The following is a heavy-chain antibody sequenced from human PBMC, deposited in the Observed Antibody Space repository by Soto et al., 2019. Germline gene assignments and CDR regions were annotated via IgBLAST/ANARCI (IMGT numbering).Heavy chain of an antibody. CDR3: ARGVATISLSHFDY. J-gene: IGHJ4*02. CDR1: GGSFSGYY. D-gene: IGHD5-12*01. Sequence: SETLSLTCAVYGGSFSGYYWSWIRQPPGKGLEWIGEINHSGSTNYNPSLKSRVAISVDTSKNQFSLKLSSVTAADTAVYYCARGVATISLSHFDYWGQGTLVTVSS. CDR2: INHSGST. V-gene: IGHV4-34*01.